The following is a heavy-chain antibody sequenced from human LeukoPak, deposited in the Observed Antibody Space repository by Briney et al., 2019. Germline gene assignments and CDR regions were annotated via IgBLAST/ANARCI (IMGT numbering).Heavy chain of an antibody. J-gene: IGHJ4*02. CDR3: ASAPSGTTHFDY. Sequence: AGGSLRLSCAASGFTFRSYSMNWVRQAPGKGLEWVSSISSSSGYIYYADSVKGRITISRDNAKNSLYLQMNSLRAEDTAVYYCASAPSGTTHFDYWGQGTLVTVSS. CDR2: ISSSSGYI. D-gene: IGHD1-26*01. CDR1: GFTFRSYS. V-gene: IGHV3-21*01.